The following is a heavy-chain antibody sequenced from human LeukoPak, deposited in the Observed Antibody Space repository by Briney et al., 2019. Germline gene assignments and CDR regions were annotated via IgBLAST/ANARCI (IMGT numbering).Heavy chain of an antibody. Sequence: SETLSLTCTVSGGSINIYYWSWIRQPAGKGLEWIGRIYTSGSTNYNPSLKTRVTMSVDTSKNQFSLMLSSVTAADTAVYYCARGPLTITRGFDPWGQGTLVSVSS. D-gene: IGHD1-20*01. J-gene: IGHJ5*02. CDR3: ARGPLTITRGFDP. V-gene: IGHV4-4*07. CDR1: GGSINIYY. CDR2: IYTSGST.